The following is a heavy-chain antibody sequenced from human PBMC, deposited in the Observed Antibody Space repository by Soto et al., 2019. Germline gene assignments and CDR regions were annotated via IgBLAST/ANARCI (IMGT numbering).Heavy chain of an antibody. D-gene: IGHD2-15*01. V-gene: IGHV4-31*03. Sequence: SETLSLTCTVSGGSITSGGSFWSWIRQHPGKGPEWIAFVGYSGATSYNPSLASRVTISADTYKSQFSLNLRSVTAADTAVYYCARGGASSKWFAPWGQGTLVTVSS. J-gene: IGHJ5*02. CDR2: VGYSGAT. CDR3: ARGGASSKWFAP. CDR1: GGSITSGGSF.